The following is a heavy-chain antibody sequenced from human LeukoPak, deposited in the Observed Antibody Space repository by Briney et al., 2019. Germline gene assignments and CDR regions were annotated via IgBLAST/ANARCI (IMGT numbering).Heavy chain of an antibody. CDR1: GYTLIEVS. V-gene: IGHV1-24*01. J-gene: IGHJ4*02. D-gene: IGHD3-10*01. CDR3: ATGGPFSRSFAY. CDR2: FDREDDGT. Sequence: ASVKVSCKVSGYTLIEVSLNWVRQTPGKGLEGMGGFDREDDGTIYAQKFQGRVTMTEDTSTDTAYMELSSLRSEDTAVYYCATGGPFSRSFAYWGQGTLVTVSS.